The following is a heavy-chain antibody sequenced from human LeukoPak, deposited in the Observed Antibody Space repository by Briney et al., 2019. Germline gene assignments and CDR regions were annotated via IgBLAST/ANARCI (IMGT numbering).Heavy chain of an antibody. Sequence: GSSVNASCKASGYTVTSYGISWVRQAPGQGVECMGWISPYNGNTNYAQKIQGSVTLTTDTSTSKAYMELRSLRSDDTAVYYCARDGEMATIRSNWFDPWGQGTLVTVSS. J-gene: IGHJ5*02. CDR3: ARDGEMATIRSNWFDP. CDR2: ISPYNGNT. CDR1: GYTVTSYG. D-gene: IGHD5-24*01. V-gene: IGHV1-18*01.